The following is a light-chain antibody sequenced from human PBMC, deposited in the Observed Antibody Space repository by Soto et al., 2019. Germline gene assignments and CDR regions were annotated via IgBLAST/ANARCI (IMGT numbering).Light chain of an antibody. Sequence: QSVLTQPPSVSGAPGQRVTISCTGSSSNVGAGYDVHWYQQLPGTAPKLLIYSDINRPSGVPDRFSGSRSGISASLAITGLQAEDEADSYCQSYDSSLSGSVFGGGPKVTVL. CDR3: QSYDSSLSGSV. CDR2: SDI. J-gene: IGLJ3*02. CDR1: SSNVGAGYD. V-gene: IGLV1-40*01.